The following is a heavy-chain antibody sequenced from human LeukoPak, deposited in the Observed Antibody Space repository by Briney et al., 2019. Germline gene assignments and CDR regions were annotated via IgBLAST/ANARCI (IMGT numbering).Heavy chain of an antibody. CDR1: GFTFSSYG. V-gene: IGHV3-30*18. J-gene: IGHJ4*02. D-gene: IGHD3-10*01. Sequence: GGSLRLSCAASGFTFSSYGMRWVRQAPGKGLEWVAVISYDGSNKYYADSVKGRFTISRDNSKHTLYLQMNSLRAEDTAVYYCAKDFFEVRGVTNLYYFDYWGQGTLVTVSS. CDR3: AKDFFEVRGVTNLYYFDY. CDR2: ISYDGSNK.